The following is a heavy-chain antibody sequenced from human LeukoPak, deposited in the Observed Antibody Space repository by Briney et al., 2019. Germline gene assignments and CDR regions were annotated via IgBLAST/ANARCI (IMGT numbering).Heavy chain of an antibody. D-gene: IGHD3-3*01. CDR1: GGSIGNYY. CDR3: ASGKTYYDFWSGYYFDY. J-gene: IGHJ4*02. Sequence: TSETLSLTCTVSGGSIGNYYWSWLRQPPGKGLEWIGYIYNTGTTNYNPSLKSRVTISLDTSKNQFSLKLSSVTAADTAVYYCASGKTYYDFWSGYYFDYWGQGTLVTVSS. V-gene: IGHV4-59*01. CDR2: IYNTGTT.